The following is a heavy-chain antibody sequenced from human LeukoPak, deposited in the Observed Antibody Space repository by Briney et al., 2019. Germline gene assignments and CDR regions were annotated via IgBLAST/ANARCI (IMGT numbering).Heavy chain of an antibody. V-gene: IGHV3-23*01. J-gene: IGHJ6*03. CDR3: AKPGSSDIVVVPAAIPYYYYYYYMDV. CDR2: ISGSGGST. D-gene: IGHD2-2*01. Sequence: GGSLRLSCAASGFTFSSYAMTWVRQAPGKGLEWVSAISGSGGSTYYADSVKGRFTISRDNSKNTLYLQMNSLRAEDTAVYYCAKPGSSDIVVVPAAIPYYYYYYYMDVWGKGTTVTVSS. CDR1: GFTFSSYA.